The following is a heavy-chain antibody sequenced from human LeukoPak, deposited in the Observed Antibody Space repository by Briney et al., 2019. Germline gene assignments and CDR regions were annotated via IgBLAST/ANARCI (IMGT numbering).Heavy chain of an antibody. CDR2: IYTSGST. J-gene: IGHJ2*01. V-gene: IGHV4-61*02. Sequence: SQTLSLTCTASGGSISSGSYYWSWIRQPAGKGLEWIGRIYTSGSTNYNPSLRSRVTISVDTSKNQFSLKLTSVTAADTAVYYCTRDGLEPRGAGWYSALWGRGTLVTVSS. CDR1: GGSISSGSYY. CDR3: TRDGLEPRGAGWYSAL. D-gene: IGHD1-1*01.